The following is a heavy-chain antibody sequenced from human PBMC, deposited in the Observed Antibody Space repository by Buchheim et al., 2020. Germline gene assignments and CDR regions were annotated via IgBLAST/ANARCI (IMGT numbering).Heavy chain of an antibody. CDR2: INHSGST. V-gene: IGHV4-39*07. CDR1: GGSISRTIYY. J-gene: IGHJ6*02. D-gene: IGHD3-22*01. CDR3: ARTTYDSSGYRYYYYYGMDV. Sequence: QLQLQESGPGLVKPSETLSLTCSVSGGSISRTIYYWGWIRQPPGKGLEWIGEINHSGSTNYNPSLKSRVTISVDTSKNQFSLKLSSVTAADTAVYYCARTTYDSSGYRYYYYYGMDVWGQGTT.